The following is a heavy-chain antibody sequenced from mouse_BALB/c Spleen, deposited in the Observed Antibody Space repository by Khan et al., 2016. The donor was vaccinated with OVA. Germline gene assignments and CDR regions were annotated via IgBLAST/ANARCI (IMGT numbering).Heavy chain of an antibody. CDR2: ISDGGTYT. D-gene: IGHD2-14*01. CDR1: GFTFSDYY. Sequence: EVELVESGGGLVKPGGSLKLSCAASGFTFSDYYMYWVRQTPEKRLEWVATISDGGTYTYYADSVKGRFTISRDNAKNNLYLQVSSLKSEDAAMYYCSREGGLYRYAWFAYWGQGTLVTVSA. V-gene: IGHV5-4*02. J-gene: IGHJ3*01. CDR3: SREGGLYRYAWFAY.